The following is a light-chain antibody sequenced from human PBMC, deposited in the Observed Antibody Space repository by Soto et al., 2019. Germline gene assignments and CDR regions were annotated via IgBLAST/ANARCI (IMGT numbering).Light chain of an antibody. CDR2: DAS. CDR3: QQFNSYLLT. CDR1: QGISSA. Sequence: AIQLTQSPSSLSASVGDRVTITCRASQGISSALAWYQQKPGKAPKLLNYDASSLESGVPSRFSGSGSGTDSTLTISSLQPEDFSTYYCQQFNSYLLTFGGGTKVEIK. J-gene: IGKJ4*01. V-gene: IGKV1-13*02.